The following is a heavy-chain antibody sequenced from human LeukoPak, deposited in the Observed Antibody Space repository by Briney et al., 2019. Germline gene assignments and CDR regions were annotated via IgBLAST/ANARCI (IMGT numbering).Heavy chain of an antibody. D-gene: IGHD3-22*01. Sequence: GGSLRLSCAASGFTFSDYYMSWIRQAPGKGLEWVSFISSSGSTIYYADSVKGRFTISRDNAKNSLYLQMNSLRAEDTAVYYCARGRGSDYYDDAFDPWGQGTLVTVSS. V-gene: IGHV3-11*04. CDR2: ISSSGSTI. J-gene: IGHJ5*02. CDR3: ARGRGSDYYDDAFDP. CDR1: GFTFSDYY.